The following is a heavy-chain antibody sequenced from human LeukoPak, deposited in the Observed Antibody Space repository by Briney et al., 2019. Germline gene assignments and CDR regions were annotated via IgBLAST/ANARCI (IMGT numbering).Heavy chain of an antibody. V-gene: IGHV3-74*01. CDR3: ARDFLHLGG. D-gene: IGHD3-16*01. Sequence: GASLILSCAASGFTFSYYWMHLGRQAAGKGLVWVSRINTDGSSTSYVDSVKGRFTISRDNAKNLLYLQMNRLRVEDTAVYYCARDFLHLGGWGQGTMVTVSS. CDR2: INTDGSST. CDR1: GFTFSYYW. J-gene: IGHJ3*01.